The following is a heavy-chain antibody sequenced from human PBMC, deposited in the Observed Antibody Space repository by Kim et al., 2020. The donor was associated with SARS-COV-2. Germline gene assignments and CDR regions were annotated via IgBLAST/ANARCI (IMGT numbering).Heavy chain of an antibody. Sequence: GSTSYPDPVKGRLTTSRDNSKNTLYLQMNSLRAEDTAVYYCARALGFFDYWGQGTLVTVSS. CDR2: GST. D-gene: IGHD1-26*01. CDR3: ARALGFFDY. J-gene: IGHJ4*02. V-gene: IGHV3-23*01.